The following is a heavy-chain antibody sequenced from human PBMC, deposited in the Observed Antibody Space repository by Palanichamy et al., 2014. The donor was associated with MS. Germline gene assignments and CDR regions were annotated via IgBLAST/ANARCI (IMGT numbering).Heavy chain of an antibody. CDR2: INIDGSST. V-gene: IGHV3-74*01. CDR3: ARVPGLAPDY. Sequence: EVQLVESGGGLVQPGGSLRLSCAASGFTFTSYWMHWVRQAPGKGLVWVSAINIDGSSTTYANSVKGRFTVSRDNAQNTLYLQMNSLRVDDTAVYYCARVPGLAPDYWGQGTLVTVSS. D-gene: IGHD3/OR15-3a*01. CDR1: GFTFTSYW. J-gene: IGHJ4*02.